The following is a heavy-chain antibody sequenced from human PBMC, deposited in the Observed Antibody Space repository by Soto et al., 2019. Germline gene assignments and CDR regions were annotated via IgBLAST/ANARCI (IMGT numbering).Heavy chain of an antibody. CDR3: ARSSRAGYYLDSFDP. V-gene: IGHV1-18*01. D-gene: IGHD3-9*01. CDR2: ISAYNGNT. Sequence: ASVKVSCKASGYTFTSYGISWVRQAPGQGLEWMGWISAYNGNTNYAQKLQGRVTMTTDTSTSTAYMELRSLRSDDTAVYYCARSSRAGYYLDSFDPWGQGTLVTVSS. CDR1: GYTFTSYG. J-gene: IGHJ5*02.